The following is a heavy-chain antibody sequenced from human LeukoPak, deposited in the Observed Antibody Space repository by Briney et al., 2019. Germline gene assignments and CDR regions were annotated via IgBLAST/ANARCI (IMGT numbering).Heavy chain of an antibody. Sequence: PSETLSPTCTVSGGSIRSGSYFWPWIRQPAGTALEWIGRVDSSGTTNYNPSLKSRVTISVDTSKNQFSLKLSSVTAADTAVYYCARGDWQYINNWSNWFDPWGQGTLVTVSS. CDR2: VDSSGTT. D-gene: IGHD1-1*01. J-gene: IGHJ5*02. V-gene: IGHV4-61*02. CDR1: GGSIRSGSYF. CDR3: ARGDWQYINNWSNWFDP.